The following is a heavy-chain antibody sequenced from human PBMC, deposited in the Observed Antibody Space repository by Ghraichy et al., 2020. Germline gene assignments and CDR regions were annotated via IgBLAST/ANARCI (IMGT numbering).Heavy chain of an antibody. D-gene: IGHD3-10*01. CDR1: GFDFNNYD. J-gene: IGHJ4*02. CDR3: AKRHYYDSGTYNW. Sequence: GGSLRLSCVASGFDFNNYDMTWVRQAPGKGLEWVSGISGSGDSAHYADSVKGRFTISRDNSKNTLYLQMNNPRAEDTAVYYCAKRHYYDSGTYNWWGQGPLGTVSS. V-gene: IGHV3-23*01. CDR2: ISGSGDSA.